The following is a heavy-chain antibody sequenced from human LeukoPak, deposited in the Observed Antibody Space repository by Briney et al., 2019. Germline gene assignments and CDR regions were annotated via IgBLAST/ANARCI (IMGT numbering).Heavy chain of an antibody. CDR1: GGSISSGGYY. Sequence: SETLSLTCTVSGGSISSGGYYWSWIRQHPGKGLEWIGYIYYSGSTYYNPSLKSRVTISVDTSKNQFSLKLSSVTAADTAVYYCERYSYGYDWFDPWGQGTLVTVSS. D-gene: IGHD5-18*01. J-gene: IGHJ5*02. CDR3: ERYSYGYDWFDP. CDR2: IYYSGST. V-gene: IGHV4-31*03.